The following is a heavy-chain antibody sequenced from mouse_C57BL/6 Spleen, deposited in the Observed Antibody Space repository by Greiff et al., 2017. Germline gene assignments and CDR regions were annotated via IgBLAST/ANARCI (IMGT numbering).Heavy chain of an antibody. CDR3: AREMCSSYFDY. D-gene: IGHD1-1*01. J-gene: IGHJ2*01. CDR2: INPNNGGT. V-gene: IGHV1-26*01. CDR1: GYTFTDYY. Sequence: EVQLQQSGPELVKPGASVKISCKASGYTFTDYYMNWVKQSHGKSLEWIGDINPNNGGTSYNQKFKGKATLTIDKSSSTAYMELRHLTSEYSAVYYCAREMCSSYFDYWGQGTTLTVSS.